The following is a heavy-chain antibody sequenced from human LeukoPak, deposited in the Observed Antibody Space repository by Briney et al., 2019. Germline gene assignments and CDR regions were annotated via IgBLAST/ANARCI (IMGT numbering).Heavy chain of an antibody. CDR1: GGSTSSRSYY. V-gene: IGHV4-39*01. CDR3: ARHLVLSANHVSFDF. CDR2: IYYSGSP. Sequence: PSETLSLTRTVSGGSTSSRSYYWGWIRQPRGKGLGWHGRIYYSGSPYNNPSLKSRFTISVETSKTQFTLKLSSVTAAAPAVNTCARHLVLSANHVSFDFWVQGTMVAVSS. D-gene: IGHD2-15*01. J-gene: IGHJ3*01.